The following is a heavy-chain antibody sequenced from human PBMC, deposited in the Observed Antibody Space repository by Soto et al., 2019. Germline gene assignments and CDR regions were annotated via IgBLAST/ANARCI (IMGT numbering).Heavy chain of an antibody. D-gene: IGHD3-10*01. CDR1: GFTFSSYS. CDR2: ISSSSSTI. J-gene: IGHJ4*02. CDR3: ARDHGELLSYYFDY. V-gene: IGHV3-48*02. Sequence: GGSLRLSCAASGFTFSSYSMNWVRQAPGKGLEWVSYISSSSSTIYYADSLKGRFTISRDNAKNSLYLQMNSLRDEDTAVYYCARDHGELLSYYFDYWGQGTLVTVSS.